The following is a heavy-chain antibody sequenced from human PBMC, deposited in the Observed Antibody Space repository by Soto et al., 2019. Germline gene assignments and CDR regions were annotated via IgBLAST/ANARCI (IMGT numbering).Heavy chain of an antibody. Sequence: QVQLVQSGAEVKKPGSSVKVSCKASGGTFSSYAISWVRQAPGQGLEWMGGIIPIFGTANYAQKFQGRVTITADESTSTAYMELSSLRSEDTAVYYCVRDRGLEAGDYNYYYYGMDVWGQGTTVTVSS. V-gene: IGHV1-69*01. J-gene: IGHJ6*02. CDR1: GGTFSSYA. D-gene: IGHD4-17*01. CDR2: IIPIFGTA. CDR3: VRDRGLEAGDYNYYYYGMDV.